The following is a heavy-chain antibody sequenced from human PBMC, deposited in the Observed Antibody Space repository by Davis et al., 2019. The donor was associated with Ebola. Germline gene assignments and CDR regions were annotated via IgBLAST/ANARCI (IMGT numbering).Heavy chain of an antibody. V-gene: IGHV1-46*01. J-gene: IGHJ5*02. CDR2: INPSGGST. D-gene: IGHD3-10*01. CDR1: GYTFTSYY. Sequence: ASVKVSCKASGYTFTSYYMHWVRQAPGQGLEWMGIINPSGGSTSYAQKFQGRVTMTRDTSTSTVYMELSSLRSEDTAVYYCARDSPGGTMVQGIWFDPWGQGTLVTVSS. CDR3: ARDSPGGTMVQGIWFDP.